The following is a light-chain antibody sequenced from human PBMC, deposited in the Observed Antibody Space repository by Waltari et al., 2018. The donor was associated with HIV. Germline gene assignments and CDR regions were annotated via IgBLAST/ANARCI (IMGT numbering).Light chain of an antibody. CDR3: SSYSATNTVV. J-gene: IGLJ2*01. CDR2: YVT. V-gene: IGLV2-18*02. Sequence: QSALTQPPSVSGSPGQSVTISCAGTNSDIGGYDRVSWYQQPPGTAPKLLIYYVTKRPSGVPGRFSASKSGTTASLTISGLQAGDEGDYYCSSYSATNTVVFGGGTKLTVL. CDR1: NSDIGGYDR.